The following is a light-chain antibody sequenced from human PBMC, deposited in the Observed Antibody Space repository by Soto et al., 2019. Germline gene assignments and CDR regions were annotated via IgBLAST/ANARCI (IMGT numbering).Light chain of an antibody. Sequence: QSALTQPRSVSGSPGQSVTVSCTGTSSDVGGYDFVSWYQQHPAKAPKLVIFDVNKRPSGVPDRFSGPKSGNTASLTISGLRAEDEADYYCCSYAGSYTLYVFGTGTKVTVL. J-gene: IGLJ1*01. CDR2: DVN. CDR3: CSYAGSYTLYV. V-gene: IGLV2-11*01. CDR1: SSDVGGYDF.